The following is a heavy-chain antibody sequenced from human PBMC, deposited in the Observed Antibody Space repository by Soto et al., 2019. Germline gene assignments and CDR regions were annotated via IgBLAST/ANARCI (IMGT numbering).Heavy chain of an antibody. CDR3: TRGYYGPDY. D-gene: IGHD3-10*01. Sequence: PGGSLRLSCAASGFTFSSYFMYWVRQAPGKGLVWVSRIDNDGGTTNYADSVKCRFTFSRDNAKNTLYLQMNSLRAEDTAVYYCTRGYYGPDYWGQGTLVTVSS. V-gene: IGHV3-74*01. J-gene: IGHJ4*02. CDR1: GFTFSSYF. CDR2: IDNDGGTT.